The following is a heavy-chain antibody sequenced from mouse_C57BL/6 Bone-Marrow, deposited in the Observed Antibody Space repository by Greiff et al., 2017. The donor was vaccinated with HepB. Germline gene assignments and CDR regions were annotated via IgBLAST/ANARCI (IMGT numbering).Heavy chain of an antibody. CDR3: ARYGYYGAMDY. Sequence: QVQLQQSGAELARPGASVKLSCKASGYTFTSYGISWVKQRTGQGLEWIGEIYPRSGNTYYNEKFKGKATLTADKSSSTAYMALRSLTSEDSAVYFCARYGYYGAMDYWGQGTSVTVSS. J-gene: IGHJ4*01. V-gene: IGHV1-81*01. CDR2: IYPRSGNT. D-gene: IGHD2-3*01. CDR1: GYTFTSYG.